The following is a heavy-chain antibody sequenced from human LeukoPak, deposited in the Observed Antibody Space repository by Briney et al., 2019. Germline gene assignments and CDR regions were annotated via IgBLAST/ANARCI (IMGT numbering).Heavy chain of an antibody. Sequence: GGSLRLSCAASGFTVSSNYMSWVRQAPGKGLEWVSVIYSGGSTYYADSVKGRFTISRDNSKNTLYLQMNSLRAEDTAVYYCAKDGSWYHYFDYWGQGTLVTVSS. CDR1: GFTVSSNY. CDR2: IYSGGST. CDR3: AKDGSWYHYFDY. V-gene: IGHV3-53*01. J-gene: IGHJ4*02. D-gene: IGHD6-13*01.